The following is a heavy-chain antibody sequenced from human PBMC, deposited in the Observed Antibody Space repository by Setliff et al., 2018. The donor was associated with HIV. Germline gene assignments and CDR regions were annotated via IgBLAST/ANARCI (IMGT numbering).Heavy chain of an antibody. CDR2: IIPIFGTT. J-gene: IGHJ6*02. CDR3: ARDPSIAVAGAAV. Sequence: ASVKVSCKASGGTFSSYAISWVRQAPGQGLEWMGGIIPIFGTTNYAQKFQGRVTITADEWTSTACMELSSLRSEDTAVYYCARDPSIAVAGAAVWGQGTTVTVSS. CDR1: GGTFSSYA. V-gene: IGHV1-69*13. D-gene: IGHD6-19*01.